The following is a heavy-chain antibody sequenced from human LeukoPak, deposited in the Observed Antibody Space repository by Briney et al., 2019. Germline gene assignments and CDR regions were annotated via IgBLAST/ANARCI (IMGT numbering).Heavy chain of an antibody. CDR2: ILYDGSDK. J-gene: IGHJ3*02. V-gene: IGHV3-30*02. D-gene: IGHD5-24*01. Sequence: GSLRLSCAASGFTFSNYGMHWVRQAPGKGLEWVAFILYDGSDKYYVDSVKGRFTISRDNSRNILYLQMNSLTAEDTAVYYCAKNRVGHNYADAFEIWGQGTMVRVCS. CDR1: GFTFSNYG. CDR3: AKNRVGHNYADAFEI.